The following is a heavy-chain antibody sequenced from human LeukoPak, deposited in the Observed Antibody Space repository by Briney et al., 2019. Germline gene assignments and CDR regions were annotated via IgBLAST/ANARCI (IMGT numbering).Heavy chain of an antibody. V-gene: IGHV1-18*04. CDR3: ARADSDYGDYIRLDY. CDR1: GYTFTSYG. CDR2: ISAYNGNT. D-gene: IGHD4-17*01. J-gene: IGHJ4*02. Sequence: GASVTVSCKASGYTFTSYGITWVRQAPGQGLEWMGWISAYNGNTNYAQKLQGRVTMTTDTSTSTAYMELRSLRSDDPAIYYCARADSDYGDYIRLDYWGQGTMVTVSS.